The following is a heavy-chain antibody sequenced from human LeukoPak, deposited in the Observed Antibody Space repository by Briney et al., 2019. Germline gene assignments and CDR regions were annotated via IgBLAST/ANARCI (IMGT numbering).Heavy chain of an antibody. Sequence: GGSLRLSCAASGFTFSSYAMHWVRQAPGRGLEWGAIISYDGNNKYYADSVKGRFTISRDNSKNTLYLQMNSLRAEGTAVYYCTRDGDKYGSGTHFDYWGQGTLVTVSS. J-gene: IGHJ4*02. CDR1: GFTFSSYA. V-gene: IGHV3-30-3*01. D-gene: IGHD3-10*01. CDR3: TRDGDKYGSGTHFDY. CDR2: ISYDGNNK.